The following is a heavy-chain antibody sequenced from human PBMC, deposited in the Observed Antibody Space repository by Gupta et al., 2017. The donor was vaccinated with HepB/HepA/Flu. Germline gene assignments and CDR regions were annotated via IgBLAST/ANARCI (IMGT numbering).Heavy chain of an antibody. D-gene: IGHD2-15*01. CDR2: IDPRGNAT. CDR1: GYTFTSYY. CDR3: ETGQDVVTLEF. Sequence: QVQLEQSGAEVRTPGASVKVSCKTSGYTFTSYYMHWVRQAPGQGLEWMGIIDPRGNATTYSQKFQGRVSMNSDTSTDKSYMHLSSLTSEDTSADYCETGQDVVTLEFWGQGTLVKVSS. J-gene: IGHJ4*02. V-gene: IGHV1-46*01.